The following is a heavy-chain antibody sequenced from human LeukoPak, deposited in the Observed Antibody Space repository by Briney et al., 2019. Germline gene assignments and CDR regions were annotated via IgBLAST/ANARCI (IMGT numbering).Heavy chain of an antibody. CDR1: GYTFTSYG. CDR3: ARVSIYGLGDAQLADP. D-gene: IGHD3-10*01. V-gene: IGHV1-18*01. Sequence: GASVKVSCKASGYTFTSYGISWVRQAPGQGLEWMGWISAYNGNTNYAQKLQGRVTMTTDTSTSTAYMELRSLRSDDTAVYYCARVSIYGLGDAQLADPWGQGTLVTVSS. J-gene: IGHJ5*02. CDR2: ISAYNGNT.